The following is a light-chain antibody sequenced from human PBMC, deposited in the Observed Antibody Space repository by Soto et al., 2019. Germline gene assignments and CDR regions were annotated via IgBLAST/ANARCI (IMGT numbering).Light chain of an antibody. V-gene: IGKV1-39*01. CDR2: AAS. CDR3: QQYYNTPLT. CDR1: QTVSIY. Sequence: DIQMTQSPSSLSASVADRVTITCRASQTVSIYLNWYRQKPGKAPELLIFAASDLQSGVPSRFSGSGSGTDFTLTISSLQAEDVAVYYCQQYYNTPLTFGGGTKVDIK. J-gene: IGKJ4*01.